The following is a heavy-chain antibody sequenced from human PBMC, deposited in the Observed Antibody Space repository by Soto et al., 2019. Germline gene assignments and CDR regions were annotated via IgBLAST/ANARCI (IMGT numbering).Heavy chain of an antibody. D-gene: IGHD3-10*01. CDR3: AGHPHLGGIVYWYFDL. CDR1: GGPISSGSNY. CDR2: IYYSGAT. J-gene: IGHJ2*01. V-gene: IGHV4-39*01. Sequence: QLQLQESGPRLMKSSEALSLICTVSGGPISSGSNYWGWIRQSPGKGLEWIGSIYYSGATHYNPSLKGRVTMSVDTSTNQFSLKLRSVTAADAAVYYCAGHPHLGGIVYWYFDLWGRGTLVNVSS.